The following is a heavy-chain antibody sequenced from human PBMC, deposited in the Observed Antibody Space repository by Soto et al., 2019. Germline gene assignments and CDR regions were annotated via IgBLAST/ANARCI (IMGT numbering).Heavy chain of an antibody. Sequence: PSETLSLTCAVYGGSFSAYYWSWIRQPPGKGLEWIGEIKNSGSTNYNPSLKSRVTISADTYKNQFSLKLNAVTAADTAVYYCAKGKHPDYWGQGTLVTVSS. J-gene: IGHJ4*02. CDR2: IKNSGST. CDR3: AKGKHPDY. CDR1: GGSFSAYY. V-gene: IGHV4-34*01.